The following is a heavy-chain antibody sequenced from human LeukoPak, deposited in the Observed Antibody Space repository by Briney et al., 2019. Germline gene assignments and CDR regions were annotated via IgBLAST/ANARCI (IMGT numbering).Heavy chain of an antibody. J-gene: IGHJ4*02. V-gene: IGHV4-31*03. CDR3: ARIDNCSGGSCYSLDY. Sequence: SETLSLTCTVSGGSISNGGYYWSWIRQHPGKGLEWIGYIYYSGSTSYNPSLKSRVTISVDTSKNHFSLKLSSVTAADTAVYYCARIDNCSGGSCYSLDYWGQGTLVTVSS. CDR2: IYYSGST. CDR1: GGSISNGGYY. D-gene: IGHD2-15*01.